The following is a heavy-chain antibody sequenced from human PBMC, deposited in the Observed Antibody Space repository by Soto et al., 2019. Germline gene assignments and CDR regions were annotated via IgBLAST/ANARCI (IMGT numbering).Heavy chain of an antibody. CDR3: ASLNGGRFLDKGDY. J-gene: IGHJ4*02. CDR1: NGSFMGYY. V-gene: IGHV4-34*01. Sequence: QVQLHQLGAGLLKPSETLSLTCGVYNGSFMGYYWTWVRQPPGKGLEWIGEINHFGSPNYNPSLKSRVAISIDTSKHQFSLSLRSLTAADTAVYYCASLNGGRFLDKGDYWGQGILVTVSS. D-gene: IGHD3-3*01. CDR2: INHFGSP.